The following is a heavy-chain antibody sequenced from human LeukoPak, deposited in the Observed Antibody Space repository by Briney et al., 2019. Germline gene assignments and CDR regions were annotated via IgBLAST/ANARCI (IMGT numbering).Heavy chain of an antibody. CDR1: GGSFSGYY. D-gene: IGHD3-22*01. CDR3: ARGPGSSGYAFDI. Sequence: SETLSLTCAVYGGSFSGYYWSWIRQPPGKGLGWIGEINHSGSTNYNPSLKSRVTISVDTSKNQFSLKLSSVTAADTAVYYCARGPGSSGYAFDIWGQGTMVTVSS. J-gene: IGHJ3*02. V-gene: IGHV4-34*01. CDR2: INHSGST.